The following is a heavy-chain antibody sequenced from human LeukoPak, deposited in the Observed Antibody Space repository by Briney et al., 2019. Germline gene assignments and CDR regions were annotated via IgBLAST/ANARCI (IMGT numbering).Heavy chain of an antibody. CDR3: ARDRESESDSEGDY. J-gene: IGHJ4*02. CDR2: IKQGGSEI. CDR1: GFTFSRFW. V-gene: IGHV3-7*01. Sequence: PGGSLRLSCSASGFTFSRFWMSWVRQAPGKGLEYVALIKQGGSEIFHMDSVKGRFTISRDDATNSLYLQMNSLRVEDTALYYCARDRESESDSEGDYWGQGTRVTVSS. D-gene: IGHD4-11*01.